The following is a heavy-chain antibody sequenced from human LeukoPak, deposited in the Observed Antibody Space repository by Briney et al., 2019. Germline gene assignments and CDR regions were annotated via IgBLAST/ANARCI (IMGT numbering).Heavy chain of an antibody. CDR2: ISHDGSYE. CDR1: GFTFSGYE. V-gene: IGHV3-30*18. D-gene: IGHD2-2*01. CDR3: AKGPFGSCSRPSCYFFDY. J-gene: IGHJ4*02. Sequence: GGSLRLSCSASGFTFSGYEMHWVRQAPGKGLEWVAVISHDGSYEDYADSVKGRFTISRDNSKNTLYLEMNSLRVEDTAVYYCAKGPFGSCSRPSCYFFDYWGQGTLVSVSS.